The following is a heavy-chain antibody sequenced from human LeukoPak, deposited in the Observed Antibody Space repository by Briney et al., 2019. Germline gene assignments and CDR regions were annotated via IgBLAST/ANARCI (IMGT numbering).Heavy chain of an antibody. D-gene: IGHD6-19*01. CDR3: ARDVGPIAVAEDNWLDT. V-gene: IGHV1-18*01. J-gene: IGHJ5*02. CDR2: ISAYNVNT. Sequence: ASLKVSCKASGYTFTSYGISWVRQAPGQGLEWMGWISAYNVNTNYAQKLQCRVTMTTDTSTSTAYMELRSLRSDDTAVYYCARDVGPIAVAEDNWLDTWGQGTLVTVSS. CDR1: GYTFTSYG.